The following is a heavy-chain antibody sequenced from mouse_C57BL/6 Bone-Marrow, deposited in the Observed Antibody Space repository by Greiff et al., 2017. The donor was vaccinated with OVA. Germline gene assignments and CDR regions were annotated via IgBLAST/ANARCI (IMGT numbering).Heavy chain of an antibody. J-gene: IGHJ2*01. CDR2: IDPSDSYT. CDR3: ARCEGSSYGTFDY. V-gene: IGHV1-69*01. Sequence: VQLQQPGAELVMPGASVKLSCKASGYTFTSYWMHWVQQRPGQGLEWIGEIDPSDSYTNYNQKFKGKSTLTVDKSSSTAYLQLSSLTSEDSAVYYCARCEGSSYGTFDYLGQGTTLTVSS. D-gene: IGHD1-1*01. CDR1: GYTFTSYW.